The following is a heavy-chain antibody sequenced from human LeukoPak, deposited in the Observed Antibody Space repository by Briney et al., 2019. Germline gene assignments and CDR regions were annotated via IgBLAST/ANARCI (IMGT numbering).Heavy chain of an antibody. CDR1: GYTFTSYY. CDR3: ARDWGYCSSTSCSISDY. CDR2: INPSGGST. D-gene: IGHD2-2*01. J-gene: IGHJ4*02. V-gene: IGHV1-46*01. Sequence: ASVKVSCKASGYTFTSYYMHWVRQAPGQGLEWMGIINPSGGSTSYAQKFQGRVTMTRDTSTSTVYMELSSLRSEDTAVYYCARDWGYCSSTSCSISDYWGQGTLVTVSS.